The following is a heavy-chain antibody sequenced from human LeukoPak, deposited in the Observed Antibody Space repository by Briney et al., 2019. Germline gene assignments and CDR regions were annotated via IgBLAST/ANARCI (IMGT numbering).Heavy chain of an antibody. CDR2: IKSDGSAT. Sequence: PGGSLRLSCAGSEFSFSSYWMHWVRHPPEKGLEWVFSIKSDGSATAYADSVKGRFSMSTDSAKYTASLHMNSLRVEDTAMYYCATDINGDLFHVWGQGTPVTVSS. J-gene: IGHJ4*02. CDR1: EFSFSSYW. D-gene: IGHD4-17*01. V-gene: IGHV3-74*01. CDR3: ATDINGDLFHV.